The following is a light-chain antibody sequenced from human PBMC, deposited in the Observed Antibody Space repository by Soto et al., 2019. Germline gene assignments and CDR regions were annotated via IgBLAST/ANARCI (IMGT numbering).Light chain of an antibody. V-gene: IGLV2-14*01. CDR1: SSDVGAYNY. Sequence: QSFLTQPASVSGSPGQSITISCTGTSSDVGAYNYVSWFQQYPGKAPRLMIYEVSNRPSGVSNRFSGSKSGNTASLTISGLQAEDEADYYCSSYTTSSTLVVFGGGTKVTVL. CDR3: SSYTTSSTLVV. J-gene: IGLJ2*01. CDR2: EVS.